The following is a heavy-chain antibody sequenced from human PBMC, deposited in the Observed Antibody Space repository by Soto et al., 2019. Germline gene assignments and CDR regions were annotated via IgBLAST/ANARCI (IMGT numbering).Heavy chain of an antibody. CDR2: ISNDGSNK. J-gene: IGHJ4*02. CDR1: GLTFSSYA. V-gene: IGHV3-30*01. CDR3: ARGVDYSFAD. D-gene: IGHD2-15*01. Sequence: GGSLRLSCAASGLTFSSYAMHWVRQAPGKGLQWVAVISNDGSNKYYADSVKGRFTISRDNSKNTLYLQMDSLRPEDTAVFFCARGVDYSFADWGQGPLVPVSS.